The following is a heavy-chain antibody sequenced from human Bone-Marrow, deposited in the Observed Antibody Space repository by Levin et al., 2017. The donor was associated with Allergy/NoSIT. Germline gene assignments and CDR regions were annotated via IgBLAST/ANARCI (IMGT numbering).Heavy chain of an antibody. CDR1: GGSFSGYY. J-gene: IGHJ4*02. CDR2: INHSGST. Sequence: SQTLSLTCAVYGGSFSGYYWSWIRQPPGKGLEWIGEINHSGSTNYNPSLKSRVTISVDTSKNQFSLKLSSVTAADTAVYYCARNSSGGYWGQGTLVTVSS. CDR3: ARNSSGGY. D-gene: IGHD6-19*01. V-gene: IGHV4-34*01.